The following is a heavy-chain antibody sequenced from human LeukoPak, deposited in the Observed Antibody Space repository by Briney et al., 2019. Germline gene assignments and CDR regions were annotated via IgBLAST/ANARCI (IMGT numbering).Heavy chain of an antibody. CDR1: GFSFSSYA. Sequence: GGSLRLSCEASGFSFSSYAMHWVRQAPGKGLEWVAVISYDGSNKYYADSVKGRFTISRDNSKNTLYLQMNSLRAEDTAVYYCARPTYYYGSGPYDYWGQGTLVTVSS. CDR3: ARPTYYYGSGPYDY. V-gene: IGHV3-30*04. J-gene: IGHJ4*02. D-gene: IGHD3-10*01. CDR2: ISYDGSNK.